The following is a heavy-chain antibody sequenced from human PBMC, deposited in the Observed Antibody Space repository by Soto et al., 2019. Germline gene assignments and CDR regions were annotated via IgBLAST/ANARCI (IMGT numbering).Heavy chain of an antibody. CDR2: IYYSGST. D-gene: IGHD3-22*01. CDR1: GGSISSSSYY. CDR3: ARTYYEHYYYYMDV. Sequence: SETLSLTCTVSGGSISSSSYYWGWIRQPPGKGLEWIGSIYYSGSTYYNPSLKSPVTISVDTSKNQFSLKLSSVTAADTAVYYCARTYYEHYYYYMDVWGKGTTVTVSS. J-gene: IGHJ6*03. V-gene: IGHV4-39*01.